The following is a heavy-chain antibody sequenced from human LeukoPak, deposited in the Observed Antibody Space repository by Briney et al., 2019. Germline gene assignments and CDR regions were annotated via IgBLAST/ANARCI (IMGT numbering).Heavy chain of an antibody. V-gene: IGHV3-13*01. CDR2: IGTAGDT. Sequence: GGSLRLSCAASGFTFSSYDMHWVRQATGKGLEWVSAIGTAGDTYYPGSVKGRFTISRENAKNSLYLQMNSLRAEDTAVYYCARSPRETNWNPGDHYYYGMDVWGQGTTVTVSS. CDR3: ARSPRETNWNPGDHYYYGMDV. CDR1: GFTFSSYD. D-gene: IGHD1-1*01. J-gene: IGHJ6*02.